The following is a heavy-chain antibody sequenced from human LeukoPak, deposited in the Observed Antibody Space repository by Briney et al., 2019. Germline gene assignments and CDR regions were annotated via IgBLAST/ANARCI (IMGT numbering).Heavy chain of an antibody. CDR3: ARPPVSGGYYFDY. CDR1: GDSISSSSYY. CDR2: IYYSGST. J-gene: IGHJ4*03. V-gene: IGHV4-39*01. D-gene: IGHD2-8*02. Sequence: SETLSLTCTVSGDSISSSSYYWGWIRQPPGKGLEWIGIIYYSGSTYYNPSLKSRVTISVDTSKNQFSLKLSSVTAADTAVYYCARPPVSGGYYFDYWGKGTTVTISS.